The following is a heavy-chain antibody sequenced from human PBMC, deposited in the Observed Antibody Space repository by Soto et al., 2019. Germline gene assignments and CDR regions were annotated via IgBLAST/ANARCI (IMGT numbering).Heavy chain of an antibody. CDR3: AREASAVISLDY. Sequence: QVQLVHSEAEVKKPGASVKVSCKASGYTFTAYSMHWVHRPPGQGLEWVGCFNPDSGDTIYAQKFQGRVTLTRDTSIGTAYMELYSLRSDDTAVYYCAREASAVISLDYWGQGTLVTVSS. CDR1: GYTFTAYS. J-gene: IGHJ4*02. D-gene: IGHD6-19*01. V-gene: IGHV1-2*02. CDR2: FNPDSGDT.